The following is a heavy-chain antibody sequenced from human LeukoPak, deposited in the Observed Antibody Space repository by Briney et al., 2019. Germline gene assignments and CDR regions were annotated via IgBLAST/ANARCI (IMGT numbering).Heavy chain of an antibody. CDR3: ARDRRYYDRSGYHKYYFDY. V-gene: IGHV4-61*02. J-gene: IGHJ4*02. CDR1: GGSISSGSYY. Sequence: SETLSLTCTVSGGSISSGSYYWSWIRQPAGKGLEWIGRIYTSGSTNYNPSLKSRVTISVDTSKNQFSLKLSSVTAADTAVYYCARDRRYYDRSGYHKYYFDYWGQGTLVTVSS. D-gene: IGHD3-22*01. CDR2: IYTSGST.